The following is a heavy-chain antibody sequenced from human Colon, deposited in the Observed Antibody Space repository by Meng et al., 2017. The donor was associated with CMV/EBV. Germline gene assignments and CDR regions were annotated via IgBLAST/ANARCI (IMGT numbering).Heavy chain of an antibody. Sequence: SDYAMNWVRQAPGKGLEWVSSISFGAIYTDYADSVKGRFTISRDNGKNSLYLQMNSLNVEDSAVYYCARDLSPYTTLHKGGQLVDFWGQGTLVTVSS. CDR2: ISFGAIYT. CDR3: ARDLSPYTTLHKGGQLVDF. V-gene: IGHV3-21*01. D-gene: IGHD3-16*01. CDR1: SDYA. J-gene: IGHJ4*02.